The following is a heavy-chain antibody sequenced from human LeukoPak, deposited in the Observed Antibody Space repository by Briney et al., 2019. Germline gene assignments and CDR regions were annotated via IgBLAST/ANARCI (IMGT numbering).Heavy chain of an antibody. Sequence: GSSVKVSCKASGGTFSSYAISWVRQAPGQGLEWMGGIIPIFGTANHAQKFQGRVTITADESTSTAYMELSSLRSEDTAVYYCARTYDFWTGYYFDYWGQGTLVTVSS. J-gene: IGHJ4*02. D-gene: IGHD3-3*01. V-gene: IGHV1-69*01. CDR1: GGTFSSYA. CDR2: IIPIFGTA. CDR3: ARTYDFWTGYYFDY.